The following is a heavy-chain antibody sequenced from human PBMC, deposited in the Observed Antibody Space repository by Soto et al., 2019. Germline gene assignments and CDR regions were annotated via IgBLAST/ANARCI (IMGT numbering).Heavy chain of an antibody. CDR3: ARAQGTRRDSSGYSNDAFDI. D-gene: IGHD3-22*01. V-gene: IGHV3-13*01. CDR1: GFTFSSFD. Sequence: GGSLRLSCAASGFTFSSFDMHWVRQATGKGLEWVSAIGTAGDTYYPGSVKGRFTISRENAKNSLYLQMNSLRAGDTAVYYCARAQGTRRDSSGYSNDAFDIWGQGTMVTVSS. J-gene: IGHJ3*02. CDR2: IGTAGDT.